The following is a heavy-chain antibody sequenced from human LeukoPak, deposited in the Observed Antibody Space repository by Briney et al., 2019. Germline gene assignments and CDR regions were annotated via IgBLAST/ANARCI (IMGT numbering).Heavy chain of an antibody. CDR1: GGSFSGYY. CDR2: INHRGST. D-gene: IGHD5-18*01. V-gene: IGHV4-34*01. J-gene: IGHJ3*02. CDR3: ARSWIHRYGGGFAFDI. Sequence: PSETLSLTCVVYGGSFSGYYWSWIRQSPGKGLEWIGEINHRGSTNYNPSLKRRVTISLDTSKNQFSLKLSSVTAADTAVYYCARSWIHRYGGGFAFDIWGQGTMVTVSS.